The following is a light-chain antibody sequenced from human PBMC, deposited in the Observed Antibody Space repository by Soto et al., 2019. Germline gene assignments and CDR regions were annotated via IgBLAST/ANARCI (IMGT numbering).Light chain of an antibody. Sequence: QSVLTQPPSASGTPGQRVTISCSGSSSNIGPYSVNWYQQHPGKAPKLLIYEVSKRPSGVPDRFSASTSGNTASLTVSGLQADDEADYYCSSYAGNNNVIFGGGTKLTVL. V-gene: IGLV2-8*01. CDR2: EVS. CDR3: SSYAGNNNVI. CDR1: SSNIGPYS. J-gene: IGLJ2*01.